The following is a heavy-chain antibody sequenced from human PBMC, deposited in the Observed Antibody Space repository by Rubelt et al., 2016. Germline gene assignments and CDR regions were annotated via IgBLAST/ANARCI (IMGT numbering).Heavy chain of an antibody. CDR1: SNAW. D-gene: IGHD1-26*01. V-gene: IGHV3-15*07. CDR3: TSGNTGLFDS. CDR2: IKSKTDGETT. Sequence: SNAWINWVRQAPGKGLEWVGRIKSKTDGETTDYAAPVKGRFTISRDDSKNTLYLQMNSLKTEDTAVYYCTSGNTGLFDSWGQGTLVTVSS. J-gene: IGHJ4*02.